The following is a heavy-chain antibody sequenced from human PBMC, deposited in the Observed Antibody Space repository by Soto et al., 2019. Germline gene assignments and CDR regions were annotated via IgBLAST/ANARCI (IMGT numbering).Heavy chain of an antibody. CDR2: ISYDGSNK. Sequence: QVQLVESGGGVVQPGRSLRLSCAASGFTFSSYAMHWVRQAPGKGLEWVAVISYDGSNKYYADSVKGRFTISRDNSKNPLYLQMNSLRAEDTAVYYCARDQGSIAVAGTIYYYYGMDVWGQGTTVTVSS. J-gene: IGHJ6*02. D-gene: IGHD6-19*01. CDR3: ARDQGSIAVAGTIYYYYGMDV. CDR1: GFTFSSYA. V-gene: IGHV3-30-3*01.